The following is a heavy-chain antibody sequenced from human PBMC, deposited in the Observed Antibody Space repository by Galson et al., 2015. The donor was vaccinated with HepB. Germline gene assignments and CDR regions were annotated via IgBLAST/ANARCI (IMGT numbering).Heavy chain of an antibody. CDR3: ARDVRLLWFGESYYFAY. J-gene: IGHJ4*02. D-gene: IGHD3-10*01. CDR1: GYTFTSYA. Sequence: SVKVSCKASGYTFTSYAVHWLRQAPGQRLEWMGWINTGNGNTKYSQKIQGRVTITRDTSASTAYMELSSLRSEDTAVYYCARDVRLLWFGESYYFAYWGQGTLVTVS. CDR2: INTGNGNT. V-gene: IGHV1-3*04.